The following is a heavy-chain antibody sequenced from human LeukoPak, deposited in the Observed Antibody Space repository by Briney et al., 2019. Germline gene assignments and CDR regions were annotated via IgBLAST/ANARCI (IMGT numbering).Heavy chain of an antibody. Sequence: SETLSLTCTVSGGSISSYYWSWIRQPPGKGLEWIGYIYYSGSTNYNPSLKSRVTISVDTSKNQFSLKLSSVTAADTAVYYCARFRWPGFDYWGQGALVTVSS. CDR1: GGSISSYY. D-gene: IGHD4-23*01. J-gene: IGHJ4*02. CDR2: IYYSGST. V-gene: IGHV4-59*01. CDR3: ARFRWPGFDY.